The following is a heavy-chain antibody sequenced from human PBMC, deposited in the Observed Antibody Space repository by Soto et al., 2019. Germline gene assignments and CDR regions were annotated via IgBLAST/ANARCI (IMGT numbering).Heavy chain of an antibody. Sequence: AASVNVSCKSSGYTFTSYYMHWVQQAPGQGLECMGLINPSSGSTNYAQNFQGRVTMTRDTSTSTVYMELSSLRSEDTAVYYCARGGRSSGYFAYWGQGTLVTVSS. V-gene: IGHV1-46*01. CDR2: INPSSGST. CDR1: GYTFTSYY. J-gene: IGHJ4*02. D-gene: IGHD6-6*01. CDR3: ARGGRSSGYFAY.